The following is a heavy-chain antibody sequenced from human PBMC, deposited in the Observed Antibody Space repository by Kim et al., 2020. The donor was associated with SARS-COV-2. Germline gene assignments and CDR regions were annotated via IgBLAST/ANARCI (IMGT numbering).Heavy chain of an antibody. CDR3: ARGYWAFDI. V-gene: IGHV4-59*13. Sequence: SETLSLTCTVSGGSISSYYWSWIRQPPGKGLEWIGYIYYSGSTNYNPSLKSRVTISVDTSKNQFSLKLSSVTAADTAVYYCARGYWAFDIWGQGTMVTVS. CDR1: GGSISSYY. J-gene: IGHJ3*02. D-gene: IGHD3-10*01. CDR2: IYYSGST.